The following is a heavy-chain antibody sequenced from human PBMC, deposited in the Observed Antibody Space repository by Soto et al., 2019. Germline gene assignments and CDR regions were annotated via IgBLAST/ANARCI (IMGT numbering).Heavy chain of an antibody. CDR1: GGTFSSYA. Sequence: QVQLVQSGAEVKKPGSSVKVSCKASGGTFSSYAISWVRQAPGQGLEWMGGIIPLFGTANYAQKFQGRVTITADEYTSTAYMELSSLRSEDTAVYYCARVEAHIGAFDIWGQGTMVTLSS. J-gene: IGHJ3*02. CDR3: ARVEAHIGAFDI. D-gene: IGHD3-3*01. V-gene: IGHV1-69*01. CDR2: IIPLFGTA.